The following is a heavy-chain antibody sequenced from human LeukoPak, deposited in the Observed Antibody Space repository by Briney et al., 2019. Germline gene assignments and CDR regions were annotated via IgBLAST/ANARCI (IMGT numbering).Heavy chain of an antibody. J-gene: IGHJ4*02. CDR3: ARDQALSYYYDSSGYRPLDY. Sequence: SVKVSCKASGGTFSSYAISWVRQAPGQGLEWMGGIIPIFGTANYAQKFQGRVTITADESTSTAYMELSSLRSEDTAVYYCARDQALSYYYDSSGYRPLDYWGQGTQVTVSS. V-gene: IGHV1-69*13. CDR1: GGTFSSYA. CDR2: IIPIFGTA. D-gene: IGHD3-22*01.